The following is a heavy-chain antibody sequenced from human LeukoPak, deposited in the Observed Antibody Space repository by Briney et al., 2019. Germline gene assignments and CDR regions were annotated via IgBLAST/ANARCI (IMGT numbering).Heavy chain of an antibody. Sequence: GASVKVSCKASGGTFNNNAINWVLQAPGQRLEWMGRIIPILDLTTYAEKFQDRVTITADKSTNTAYMELSSLRSEDTAVYYCAGDRTGQYFDFWGQGTLLTVSS. CDR3: AGDRTGQYFDF. V-gene: IGHV1-69*04. J-gene: IGHJ4*02. D-gene: IGHD3/OR15-3a*01. CDR1: GGTFNNNA. CDR2: IIPILDLT.